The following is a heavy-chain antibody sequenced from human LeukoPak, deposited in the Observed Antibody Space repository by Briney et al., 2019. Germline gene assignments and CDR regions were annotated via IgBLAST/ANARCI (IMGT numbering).Heavy chain of an antibody. CDR2: IYTSGST. V-gene: IGHV4-4*07. CDR1: GGSISSYY. J-gene: IGHJ3*02. CDR3: ARDPEQWLASDAFDI. Sequence: SETLSLTCTVSGGSISSYYWSWIRQPAGKGLEWIGRIYTSGSTNYNPSLKSRVTMSVDTSKNQSSLKLSSVTAADTAVYYCARDPEQWLASDAFDIWGQGTMVTVSS. D-gene: IGHD6-19*01.